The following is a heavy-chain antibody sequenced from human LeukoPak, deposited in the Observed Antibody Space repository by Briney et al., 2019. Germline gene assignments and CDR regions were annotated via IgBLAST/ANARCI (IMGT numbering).Heavy chain of an antibody. CDR1: GFSFSNCA. V-gene: IGHV3-23*01. Sequence: GGSLRLSCAASGFSFSNCAMTWVRQAPGKGLEWVSSISGSAGATYYADSVRGRFTISRDNSGSTLYLQMNSLRADDTAVYYCAKGGSTAWTAVDYWGQGTLVTVSS. CDR3: AKGGSTAWTAVDY. D-gene: IGHD2-2*01. J-gene: IGHJ4*02. CDR2: ISGSAGAT.